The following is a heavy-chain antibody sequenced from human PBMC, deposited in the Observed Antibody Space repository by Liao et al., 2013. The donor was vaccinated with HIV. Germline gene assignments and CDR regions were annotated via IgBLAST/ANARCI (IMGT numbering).Heavy chain of an antibody. J-gene: IGHJ2*01. D-gene: IGHD3-16*01. CDR2: ISDSGST. Sequence: QVQLQESGPRLVKPSGTLSLTCTVSGASISSYYWNWIRQSPGKGLEWIGYISDSGSTNYNPKPSLRSRVVISVDTSKNQFSLELTSATAADTAVYYCASSGGPYWFFNLWGRGTLVTVSS. CDR3: ASSGGPYWFFNL. CDR1: GASISSYY. V-gene: IGHV4-59*01.